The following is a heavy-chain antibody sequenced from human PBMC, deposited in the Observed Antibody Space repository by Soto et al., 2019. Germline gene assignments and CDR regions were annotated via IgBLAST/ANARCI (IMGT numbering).Heavy chain of an antibody. V-gene: IGHV3-23*01. D-gene: IGHD6-13*01. CDR1: GFTFSSYA. Sequence: PGGSLRLSCAASGFTFSSYAMSWVRQAPGKGLEWVSAISGSGGSTYYADSVKGRFTISRDNSKNTLYLQMNSLRAEDTAIYYCAKAYSSIWSHWYFDLWGLGTLVTVSS. J-gene: IGHJ2*01. CDR2: ISGSGGST. CDR3: AKAYSSIWSHWYFDL.